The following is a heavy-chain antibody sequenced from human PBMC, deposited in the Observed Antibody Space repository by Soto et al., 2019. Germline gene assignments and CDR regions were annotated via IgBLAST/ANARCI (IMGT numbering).Heavy chain of an antibody. D-gene: IGHD6-13*01. J-gene: IGHJ4*02. CDR2: IWYDGSNK. V-gene: IGHV3-33*01. Sequence: QVQLVESGGGVVQPGRSLRLSCAASGFTFSSYGMHWVRQAPGKGLEWVAVIWYDGSNKYYADSVKGRFTISRDKSKNTLYLQINSLTAEDTAVYYCARGASAAIYYYDYWGQGSLVTVSS. CDR1: GFTFSSYG. CDR3: ARGASAAIYYYDY.